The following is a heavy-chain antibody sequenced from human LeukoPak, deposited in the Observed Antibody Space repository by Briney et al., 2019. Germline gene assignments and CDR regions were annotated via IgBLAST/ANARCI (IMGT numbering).Heavy chain of an antibody. J-gene: IGHJ4*02. CDR2: FYSGGST. D-gene: IGHD6-13*01. Sequence: GGSLRLSCAASGFTVCSNYMSWVRQAPGKGLEWVSVFYSGGSTYYADSVKGKFTISRDNSKNTLYLQMNSLRAEDTAVYYCARGRVSVYSSSWYYDYWGQGTLVTVSS. CDR3: ARGRVSVYSSSWYYDY. CDR1: GFTVCSNY. V-gene: IGHV3-66*01.